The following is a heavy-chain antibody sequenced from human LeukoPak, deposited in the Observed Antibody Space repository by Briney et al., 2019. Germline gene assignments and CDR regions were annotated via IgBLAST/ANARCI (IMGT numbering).Heavy chain of an antibody. D-gene: IGHD5-24*01. Sequence: QPGGSLRLSCAASGFTFSTYWMTWVRQAPGKGLEWVANIKQDGSEKYYVDSVKGRFTISRDNAKNSLDLQMDSLRVEDTAVYYCARGGGYRWLQFPFDYWGQGTLVTVSS. CDR1: GFTFSTYW. CDR3: ARGGGYRWLQFPFDY. V-gene: IGHV3-7*01. J-gene: IGHJ4*02. CDR2: IKQDGSEK.